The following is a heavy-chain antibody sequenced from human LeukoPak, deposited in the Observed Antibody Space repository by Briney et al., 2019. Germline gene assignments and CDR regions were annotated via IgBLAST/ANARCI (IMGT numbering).Heavy chain of an antibody. V-gene: IGHV4-38-2*01. CDR2: IYHSGST. D-gene: IGHD3-22*01. Sequence: SETLSLTCAVSGYSISSGYYWGWIRQPPGKGLEWIGSIYHSGSTNYNPSLKSRVTISVDTSKNQFSLKLSSVTAADTAVYYGARNNYYDRSGPLYYYMDVWGKGTTVTVSS. CDR3: ARNNYYDRSGPLYYYMDV. CDR1: GYSISSGYY. J-gene: IGHJ6*03.